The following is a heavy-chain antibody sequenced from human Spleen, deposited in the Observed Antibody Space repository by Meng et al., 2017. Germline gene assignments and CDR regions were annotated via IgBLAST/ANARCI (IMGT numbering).Heavy chain of an antibody. D-gene: IGHD1-7*01. Sequence: GGSLRLSCAASGFTFSSYAMSWVRQAPGKGLEWVANIKEDGSEKYYVDSVKGRFTISRDNAKNSLYLQMNSLRAEDTALYHCARDKGTGTEYDYWGQGTLVTVSS. CDR1: GFTFSSYA. CDR3: ARDKGTGTEYDY. V-gene: IGHV3-7*03. J-gene: IGHJ4*02. CDR2: IKEDGSEK.